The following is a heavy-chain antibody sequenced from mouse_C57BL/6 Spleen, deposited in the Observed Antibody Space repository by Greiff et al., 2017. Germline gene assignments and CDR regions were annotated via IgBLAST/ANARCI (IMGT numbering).Heavy chain of an antibody. CDR3: ARSDDYDDYAMDY. D-gene: IGHD2-4*01. J-gene: IGHJ4*01. CDR2: IDPNSGGT. V-gene: IGHV1-72*01. CDR1: GYTFTSYW. Sequence: VQLQQPGAELVKPGASVKLSCKASGYTFTSYWMHWVKQRPGRGLEWIGRIDPNSGGTKYNEKFKSKATLTVDKPSSTAYMQLSSLTSEDAEGYYCARSDDYDDYAMDYWGQGTSVTVSS.